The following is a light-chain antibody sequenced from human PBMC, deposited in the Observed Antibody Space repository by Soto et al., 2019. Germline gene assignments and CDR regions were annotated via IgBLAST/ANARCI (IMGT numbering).Light chain of an antibody. V-gene: IGKV2-28*01. CDR1: QSLLHSNGYNY. CDR2: LGS. J-gene: IGKJ3*01. CDR3: MQALQTPF. Sequence: DIVRTQSPLSLPVTPGEPASISCRSSQSLLHSNGYNYLDWYLQKPGQSPQLLIYLGSNRASGVPDRFSGSGSGTDFTLKISRVEAEDVGVYYCMQALQTPFFGPGTKVDIK.